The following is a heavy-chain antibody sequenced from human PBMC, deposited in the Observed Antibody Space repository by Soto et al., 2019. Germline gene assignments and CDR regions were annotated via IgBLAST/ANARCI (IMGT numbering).Heavy chain of an antibody. J-gene: IGHJ6*02. CDR1: GGSISSGGYY. CDR3: ARGSGFGNSYYFYGMDV. V-gene: IGHV4-31*03. Sequence: QVQLQESGPGLVKPSQTLSLTCTVSGGSISSGGYYWSWIRQHPGKGLEWIGYIYYSGSTYYNPSLQCGVTISHDTSQNHISRKLNSVTAADTAVYHCARGSGFGNSYYFYGMDVWGQGATVTVSS. D-gene: IGHD3-10*01. CDR2: IYYSGST.